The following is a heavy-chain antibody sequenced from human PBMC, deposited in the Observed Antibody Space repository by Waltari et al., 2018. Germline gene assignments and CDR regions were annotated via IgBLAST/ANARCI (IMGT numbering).Heavy chain of an antibody. CDR3: ARQRGGGGPWSDNNDYYGMDV. J-gene: IGHJ6*02. CDR2: IQPADPRT. CDR1: GFIFSSYW. V-gene: IGHV5-10-1*03. Sequence: EVQLVQSGAEVKKSGESLTISCKGSGFIFSSYWINWLRQMPGKGLEWMGKIQPADPRTYYSLSVQGHVTSSVDKSTSTAYLQWNSLEASDTAMFYCARQRGGGGPWSDNNDYYGMDVWGQGTTVIVFS. D-gene: IGHD1-1*01.